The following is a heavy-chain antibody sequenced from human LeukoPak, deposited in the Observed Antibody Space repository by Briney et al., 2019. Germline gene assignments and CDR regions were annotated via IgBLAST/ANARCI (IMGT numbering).Heavy chain of an antibody. D-gene: IGHD6-13*01. CDR1: GFTVSSNY. CDR3: AKDSSSSWYFYYGMDV. CDR2: ISGSGGST. Sequence: GGSLRLSCAASGFTVSSNYMSWVRQAPGKGLEWVSTISGSGGSTYYADSVKGRFTISRDNSRNTLYLQMNSLRAEDTAVYYCAKDSSSSWYFYYGMDVWGQGTTVTVSS. V-gene: IGHV3-23*01. J-gene: IGHJ6*02.